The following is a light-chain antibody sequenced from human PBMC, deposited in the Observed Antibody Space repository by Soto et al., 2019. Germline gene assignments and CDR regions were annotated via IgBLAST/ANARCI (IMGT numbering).Light chain of an antibody. CDR1: QSVSSN. Sequence: EIVMTQSPATLSVSPGERATLSCRASQSVSSNLAWYQQKPGQAPRLLIYSASTIETGIPARFSGSGSGTELTLPIISLQSTDFAVYYCQQYNNWPSLTFGGGTKVEIK. CDR2: SAS. V-gene: IGKV3-15*01. J-gene: IGKJ4*01. CDR3: QQYNNWPSLT.